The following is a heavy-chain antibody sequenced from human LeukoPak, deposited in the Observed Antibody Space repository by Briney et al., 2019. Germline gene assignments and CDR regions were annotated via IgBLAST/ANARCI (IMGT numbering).Heavy chain of an antibody. V-gene: IGHV4-34*01. Sequence: SETLSLTCAVYGGSFSGYYWSWIRQPPGKGLEWIGEINHGGSTDYNPSLKSRVTIPVDTSKNQFSLKLSSVTAADTAVYYCARVVVPAADMDVWGKGTTVTVSS. J-gene: IGHJ6*03. D-gene: IGHD2-2*01. CDR2: INHGGST. CDR3: ARVVVPAADMDV. CDR1: GGSFSGYY.